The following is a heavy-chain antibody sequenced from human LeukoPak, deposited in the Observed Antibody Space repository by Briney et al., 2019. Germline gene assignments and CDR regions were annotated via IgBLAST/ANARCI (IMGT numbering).Heavy chain of an antibody. CDR2: INPSSGGT. V-gene: IGHV1-2*02. CDR3: ASSSSWSVYYYYYMDV. Sequence: ASVKVSCKTSGYTFTGYYIHWVRQAPGQGLEWMGWINPSSGGTIYAQKFQGRVTMTRHTSINTAYMELGRLTSDDTAVYYCASSSSWSVYYYYYMDVWGKGTTVTISS. CDR1: GYTFTGYY. D-gene: IGHD6-13*01. J-gene: IGHJ6*03.